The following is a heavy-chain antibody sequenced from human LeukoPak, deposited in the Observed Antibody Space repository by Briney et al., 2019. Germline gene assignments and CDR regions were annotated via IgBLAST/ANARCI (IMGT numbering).Heavy chain of an antibody. CDR2: ISSNGATS. V-gene: IGHV3-64*02. CDR1: GFTFSSYA. CDR3: VRRERGAFDI. J-gene: IGHJ3*02. Sequence: GGSLRLSCAASGFTFSSYAMYWVHQAPGRGLEYVSAISSNGATSYYADSVKGRFTISRGRNTLSLQMGSLRADDMALYYCVRRERGAFDIWGQGTMVTVSS.